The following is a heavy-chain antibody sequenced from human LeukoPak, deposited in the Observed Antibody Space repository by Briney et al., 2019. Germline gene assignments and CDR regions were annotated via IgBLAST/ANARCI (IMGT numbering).Heavy chain of an antibody. J-gene: IGHJ2*01. CDR3: ARAFRARYFDL. V-gene: IGHV4-39*01. Sequence: SETSSLTCTVSSDSIYSSNYYWGWIRQPPGKGLEWIGSIYYSGSTYYNPSLKGRVTISVDTSKNQFSLKLSSVTAADTAVYYCARAFRARYFDLWGRGTLVTVSS. D-gene: IGHD2/OR15-2a*01. CDR1: SDSIYSSNYY. CDR2: IYYSGST.